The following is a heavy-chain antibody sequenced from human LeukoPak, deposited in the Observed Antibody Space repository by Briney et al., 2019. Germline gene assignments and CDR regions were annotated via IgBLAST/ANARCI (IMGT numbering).Heavy chain of an antibody. CDR3: AKQLGYCSDGSCYFPY. CDR1: GFTFSGSA. Sequence: GGSLRLSCAASGFTFSGSAMSRFRQAPGKGLEWVSAISNNGGYTYYADSVQGRFTISRDNSKSTLCLQMNSLRAEDTAVYYCAKQLGYCSDGSCYFPYWGQGTLVTVSS. CDR2: ISNNGGYT. D-gene: IGHD2-15*01. V-gene: IGHV3-23*01. J-gene: IGHJ4*02.